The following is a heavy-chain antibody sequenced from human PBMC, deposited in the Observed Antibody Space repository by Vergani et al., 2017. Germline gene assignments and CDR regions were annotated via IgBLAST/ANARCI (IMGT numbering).Heavy chain of an antibody. CDR3: ARTTTGTTWGRVVPPDY. J-gene: IGHJ4*02. Sequence: QVTLKESGPALVKPTETLTLTCTVSGFSLSNARMGVSWIRQPPGKALEWLAHIFSNDEKSYSTSLKSRLTISKDTSKSQVVLTMTNMDPVETATYYCARTTTGTTWGRVVPPDYWGQGTLVTVSS. CDR1: GFSLSNARMG. CDR2: IFSNDEK. V-gene: IGHV2-26*01. D-gene: IGHD1-1*01.